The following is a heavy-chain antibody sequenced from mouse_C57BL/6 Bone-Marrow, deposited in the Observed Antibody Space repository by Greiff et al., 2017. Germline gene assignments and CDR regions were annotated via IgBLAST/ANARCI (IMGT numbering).Heavy chain of an antibody. Sequence: VQLQQSGPELVKPGASVKISCKASGYALSSSWMNWVKQRPGKGLEWIGRIYPGDGDTNYNGKFKGKATLTADKSSSTAYMQLSSLTSEDSAVYFCARSRVYYYGSSYVHWYFDVWGTGTTVTVSS. CDR1: GYALSSSW. CDR3: ARSRVYYYGSSYVHWYFDV. J-gene: IGHJ1*03. D-gene: IGHD1-1*01. V-gene: IGHV1-82*01. CDR2: IYPGDGDT.